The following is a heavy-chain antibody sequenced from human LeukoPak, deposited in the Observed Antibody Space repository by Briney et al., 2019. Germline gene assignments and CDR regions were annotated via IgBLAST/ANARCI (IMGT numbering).Heavy chain of an antibody. CDR1: GYTFTSYD. Sequence: ASVKVSCKASGYTFTSYDINWVRQAPGQGLEWMGGIIPIFGTANYAQKFQGRVTITTDESTSTAYMELSSLRSEDTAVYYCARSPTSPYDILTGYTGYYFDYWGQGTLVTVSS. D-gene: IGHD3-9*01. CDR3: ARSPTSPYDILTGYTGYYFDY. CDR2: IIPIFGTA. V-gene: IGHV1-69*05. J-gene: IGHJ4*02.